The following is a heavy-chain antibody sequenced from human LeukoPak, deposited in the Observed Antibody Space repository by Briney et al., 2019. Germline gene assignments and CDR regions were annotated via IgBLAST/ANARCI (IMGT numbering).Heavy chain of an antibody. J-gene: IGHJ4*02. CDR2: ISYDGSNE. CDR3: AIPGVPTVTLPFDY. Sequence: GGSLRLSCAASGFTFSSYAMHWVRQAPGKGLEWVAVISYDGSNEYYADSVKGRFTISRDNSKNTLYLQMNSLRAEDTAVYYCAIPGVPTVTLPFDYWGQGTLVTVSS. D-gene: IGHD4-17*01. CDR1: GFTFSSYA. V-gene: IGHV3-30-3*01.